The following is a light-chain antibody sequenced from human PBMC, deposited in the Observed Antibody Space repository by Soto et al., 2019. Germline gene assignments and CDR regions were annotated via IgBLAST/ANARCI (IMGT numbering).Light chain of an antibody. J-gene: IGKJ3*01. Sequence: EIVLTQSPATLSSFPGDRVTLSCRASQSVNLNLAWYQQKPGQPPRLLLYGASTRATGIPVRFRGSGSGTEFTLTISSLQSEDSAVYYCHQYNSWPRGTFGPGTKVEIK. CDR2: GAS. V-gene: IGKV3-15*01. CDR3: HQYNSWPRGT. CDR1: QSVNLN.